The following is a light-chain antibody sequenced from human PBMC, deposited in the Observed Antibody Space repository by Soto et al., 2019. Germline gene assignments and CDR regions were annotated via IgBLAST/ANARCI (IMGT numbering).Light chain of an antibody. CDR2: LGS. V-gene: IGKV2-28*01. CDR1: QSLLNSNGYNY. Sequence: DIVMTQSPLSLPVTPGEPASISCRSSQSLLNSNGYNYLDWNLQKPGQSPQLLIYLGSSRASGVPDRFSGSGSGTDFTLTISRVEAEDVGFYYCMQALQAPLTFGQGTRVEVK. CDR3: MQALQAPLT. J-gene: IGKJ1*01.